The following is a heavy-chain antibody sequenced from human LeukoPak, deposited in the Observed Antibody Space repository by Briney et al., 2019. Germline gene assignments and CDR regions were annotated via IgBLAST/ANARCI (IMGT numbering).Heavy chain of an antibody. J-gene: IGHJ4*02. D-gene: IGHD6-6*01. V-gene: IGHV4-38-2*02. CDR1: GGSISSYY. CDR2: IYHSGST. CDR3: AREIPPSSSADY. Sequence: PSETLSLTCTVSGGSISSYYRGWIRQPPGKGLEWIGSIYHSGSTYYNPSLKSRVTISVDTSKNQFSLKLSSVTAADTAVYYCAREIPPSSSADYWGQGTLVTVSS.